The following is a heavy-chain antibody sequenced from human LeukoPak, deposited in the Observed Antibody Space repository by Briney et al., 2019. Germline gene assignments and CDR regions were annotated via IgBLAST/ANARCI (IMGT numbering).Heavy chain of an antibody. D-gene: IGHD3-10*01. CDR2: ISSSSSYI. J-gene: IGHJ4*02. CDR3: AKEDYFGSGSYPGY. Sequence: GGSLRLSCVTSGFTFSSSAMNWVREAPGKGLEWVSSISSSSSYIYYADSVKGRFTISRDNAKNSLYLQMNSQRAEDTAVYYCAKEDYFGSGSYPGYWGQGTLVTVSS. V-gene: IGHV3-21*01. CDR1: GFTFSSSA.